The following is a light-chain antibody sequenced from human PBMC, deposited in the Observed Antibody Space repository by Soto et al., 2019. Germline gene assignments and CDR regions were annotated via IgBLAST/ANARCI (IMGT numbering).Light chain of an antibody. V-gene: IGKV3-20*01. Sequence: EFVLTQSPGTLSLSPGERATLSCRASQSVSSSYLAWYQQKPGQAPRLLIYGASRRATGIPDRFSGSGSGTDFTLTISRLEPEDFAVYYCQQYGSSPWTFGQGTKVDIK. CDR3: QQYGSSPWT. J-gene: IGKJ1*01. CDR1: QSVSSSY. CDR2: GAS.